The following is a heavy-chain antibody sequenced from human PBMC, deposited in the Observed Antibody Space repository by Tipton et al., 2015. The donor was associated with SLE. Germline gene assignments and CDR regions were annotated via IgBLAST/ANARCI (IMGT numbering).Heavy chain of an antibody. CDR1: GGSISSSSYY. J-gene: IGHJ4*02. D-gene: IGHD3-3*01. CDR2: INHSGST. CDR3: ARGRPYYDFWSGYYFFYFDY. V-gene: IGHV4-39*01. Sequence: TLSLTCTVSGGSISSSSYYWSWIRQPPGKGLEWIGEINHSGSTNYNPSLKSRVTISVDTSKNQFSLKLSSVTAADTAVYYCARGRPYYDFWSGYYFFYFDYWGQGTLVTVSS.